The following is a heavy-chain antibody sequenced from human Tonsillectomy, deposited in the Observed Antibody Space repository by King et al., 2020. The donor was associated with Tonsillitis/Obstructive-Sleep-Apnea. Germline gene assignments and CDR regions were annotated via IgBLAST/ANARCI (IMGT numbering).Heavy chain of an antibody. J-gene: IGHJ4*02. Sequence: VQLQQWGAGLLKPSETLSLTCAVYGGSFSGYYWSWIRQPPGKGLEWIGEINHSGSTNYNPSLKSRVTISVDTSKNQFSQKLSSVTAADTAVYYCAREGIAGTVDYWGQGTLVTVSS. CDR2: INHSGST. CDR3: AREGIAGTVDY. D-gene: IGHD6-13*01. V-gene: IGHV4-34*01. CDR1: GGSFSGYY.